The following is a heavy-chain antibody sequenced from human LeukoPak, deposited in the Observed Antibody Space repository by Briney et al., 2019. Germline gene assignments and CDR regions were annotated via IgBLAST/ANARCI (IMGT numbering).Heavy chain of an antibody. CDR3: ARDHRGRPIDY. CDR2: ISPSGGST. CDR1: GYTFTSYY. Sequence: ASVKVSCKASGYTFTSYYMHWVRQAPGQGLEWMGIISPSGGSTSYAQKFQGRVTMTRDTSTSTVYMELSSLRSEDTAVYYCARDHRGRPIDYWGQGTLVTASS. V-gene: IGHV1-46*01. J-gene: IGHJ4*02.